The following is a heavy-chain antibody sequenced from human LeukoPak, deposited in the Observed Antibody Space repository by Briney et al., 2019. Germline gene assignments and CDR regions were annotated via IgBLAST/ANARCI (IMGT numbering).Heavy chain of an antibody. J-gene: IGHJ4*02. Sequence: QTGRSLRLSCAASGFTFSSYGMHWVRQAPGKGLEWVAFIRYDEINKYYADSVKGRFTISRDNSKKTLYLQMSSLRAEDTAVYYCAKRSSWSPFDYWGQGTLVTVSS. CDR1: GFTFSSYG. D-gene: IGHD6-13*01. V-gene: IGHV3-30*02. CDR3: AKRSSWSPFDY. CDR2: IRYDEINK.